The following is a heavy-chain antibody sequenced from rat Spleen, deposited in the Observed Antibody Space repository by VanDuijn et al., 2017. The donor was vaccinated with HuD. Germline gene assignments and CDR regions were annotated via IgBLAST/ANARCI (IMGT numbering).Heavy chain of an antibody. D-gene: IGHD4-3*01. CDR2: IDNAGST. V-gene: IGHV3-3*01. J-gene: IGHJ3*01. CDR1: GYSITSSYR. CDR3: ATYNSGYDWFAY. Sequence: EVQPQESGPGLVKPSQSLSLTCSVNGYSITSSYRWNWIRKFPGNKLEWMGYIDNAGSTNYNPSLKSRISISRDTSKNQFFLKVDSVINEDTATYYCATYNSGYDWFAYWGQGTLVTVSS.